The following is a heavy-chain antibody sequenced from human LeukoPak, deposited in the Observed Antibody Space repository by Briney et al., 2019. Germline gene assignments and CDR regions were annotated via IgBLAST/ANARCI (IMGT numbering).Heavy chain of an antibody. D-gene: IGHD2-2*01. CDR1: GGSFSGYY. J-gene: IGHJ4*02. CDR3: ARQNIVVVPAALEFTIDY. V-gene: IGHV4-34*01. Sequence: SSETLSLTCAVYGGSFSGYYWSWIRQPPGKGLEWIGEINHSGSTNYNPSLKSRVTISVDTSKNQFSLKLRSVTAADTAVYYCARQNIVVVPAALEFTIDYWGQGTLVTVSS. CDR2: INHSGST.